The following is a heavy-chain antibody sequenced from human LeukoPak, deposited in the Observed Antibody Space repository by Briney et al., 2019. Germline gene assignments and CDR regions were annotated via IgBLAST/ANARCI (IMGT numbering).Heavy chain of an antibody. Sequence: PSETLSLTCAVYGGSFSDYYWSWIRQPPGKGLEWIGEISHTGVTKYSPSLKSRVTISQSTSKNQFSLKLSSVTAADTAVYYCARQHGDSYYYYYYMDVWGKGTTVTVSS. J-gene: IGHJ6*03. V-gene: IGHV4-34*01. D-gene: IGHD4-17*01. CDR1: GGSFSDYY. CDR2: ISHTGVT. CDR3: ARQHGDSYYYYYYMDV.